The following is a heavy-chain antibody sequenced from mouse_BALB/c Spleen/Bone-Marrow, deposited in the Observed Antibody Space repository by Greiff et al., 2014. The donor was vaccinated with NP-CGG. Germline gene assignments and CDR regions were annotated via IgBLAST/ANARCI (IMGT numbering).Heavy chain of an antibody. CDR3: ARGTMDY. J-gene: IGHJ4*01. CDR2: IYPGNVNT. CDR1: GYTFTSYY. Sequence: VQLQQSGPELAKPGASVRISCKASGYTFTSYYIHWVKQRPGQGLEWIGWIYPGNVNTKYNEKFKGKATLTADKSSSTAYMQLSSLTSEDSAVYFCARGTMDYWGQGTSVTVSS. V-gene: IGHV1S56*01.